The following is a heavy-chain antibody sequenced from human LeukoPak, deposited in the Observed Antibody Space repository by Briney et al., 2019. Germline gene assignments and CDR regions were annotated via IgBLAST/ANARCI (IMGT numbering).Heavy chain of an antibody. CDR2: ISHDGSDK. Sequence: GGSLRLSCAASGFSVSNTCMSWVRQAPGKGLEWVAVISHDGSDKYYRDSVRGRFTISRDNSRNTLYLQMNSLRAEDTAVYHCAKSGCSSTSCYVNYWGQGTLVTVSS. CDR3: AKSGCSSTSCYVNY. V-gene: IGHV3-30*18. D-gene: IGHD2-2*01. CDR1: GFSVSNTC. J-gene: IGHJ4*02.